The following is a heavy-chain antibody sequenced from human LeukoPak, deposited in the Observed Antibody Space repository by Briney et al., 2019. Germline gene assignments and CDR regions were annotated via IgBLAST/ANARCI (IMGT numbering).Heavy chain of an antibody. CDR2: ISAYNGNT. CDR1: GYTFTSYG. V-gene: IGHV1-18*01. Sequence: VASVKVSCKASGYTFTSYGISWVRQAPGQGLEWMGWISAYNGNTNYAQKLQGRVTMTTDTSTSTAYMELRSLRSDDTAVYYCARVVVVVPAAPDNWFDPWGQGTLVTVSS. CDR3: ARVVVVVPAAPDNWFDP. J-gene: IGHJ5*02. D-gene: IGHD2-2*01.